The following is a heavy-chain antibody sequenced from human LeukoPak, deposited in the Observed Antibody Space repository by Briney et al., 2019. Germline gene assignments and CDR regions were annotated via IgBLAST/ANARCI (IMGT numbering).Heavy chain of an antibody. D-gene: IGHD6-13*01. CDR1: GFTFSNYG. V-gene: IGHV3-33*01. CDR3: ARDWGSSWYYFDY. CDR2: IWFDGSDK. Sequence: GGSLRLSCAASGFTFSNYGMHWVRQAPGKGLEWVAVIWFDGSDKYYADSVKGRFAISRDNSKNALYLQMNSLRAEDTAVYYCARDWGSSWYYFDYWGQGNLVTVSS. J-gene: IGHJ4*02.